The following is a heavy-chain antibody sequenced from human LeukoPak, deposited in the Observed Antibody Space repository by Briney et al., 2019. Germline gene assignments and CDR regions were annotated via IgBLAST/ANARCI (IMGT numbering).Heavy chain of an antibody. D-gene: IGHD3-10*01. V-gene: IGHV3-21*01. CDR1: GFTFSSYS. CDR3: ARDRDGLLWFGELSPDYYYYYGTDV. J-gene: IGHJ6*02. CDR2: ISSSSSYI. Sequence: GGSLRLSCAASGFTFSSYSMNWVRQAPGKGLEWVSSISSSSSYIYYADSVKGRFTISRDNAKNSLYLQMNSLRAEDTAVYYCARDRDGLLWFGELSPDYYYYYGTDVWGQGTTVTVSS.